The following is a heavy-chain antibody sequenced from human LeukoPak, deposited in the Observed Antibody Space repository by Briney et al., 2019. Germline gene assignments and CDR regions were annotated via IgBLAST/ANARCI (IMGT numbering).Heavy chain of an antibody. Sequence: SETLSLTCSVSVDSFRSYYWNWIRQSPGKGLEWIGYIYHNGVTNYNPSLKSRVSISVDTSNNQFSLKLRSVTAADTAVYYCARDRWLQYNYYYYMDVWGKGTTVTVSS. CDR3: ARDRWLQYNYYYYMDV. CDR1: VDSFRSYY. J-gene: IGHJ6*03. D-gene: IGHD5-24*01. CDR2: IYHNGVT. V-gene: IGHV4-59*12.